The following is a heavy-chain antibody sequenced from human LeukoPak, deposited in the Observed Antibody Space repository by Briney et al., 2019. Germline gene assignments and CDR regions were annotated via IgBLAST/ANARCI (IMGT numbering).Heavy chain of an antibody. CDR3: ARVGVETIGDY. V-gene: IGHV1-18*01. Sequence: ASVNVSCKPSVYTFISYVISWVRPAPGQGLEWMGWISAYNGNTNYAQKLQGRVTMTTDTSTSTAYMELRSLRSDDTAVYYCARVGVETIGDYWGQGTLVSVSS. J-gene: IGHJ4*02. CDR1: VYTFISYV. CDR2: ISAYNGNT. D-gene: IGHD2-15*01.